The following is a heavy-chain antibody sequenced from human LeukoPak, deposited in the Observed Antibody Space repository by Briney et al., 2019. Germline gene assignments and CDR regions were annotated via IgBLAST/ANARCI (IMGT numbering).Heavy chain of an antibody. J-gene: IGHJ2*01. CDR1: GGSISSGGYY. CDR3: ARVRLNWYFDL. V-gene: IGHV4-31*03. CDR2: IYYSGST. Sequence: PSQTLSLTCTVSGGSISSGGYYWSWIRQHPGKGLEWIGYIYYSGSTYYNPSLKSRVTISVDTSKNQFSLKLSSVTAVDTAVYYCARVRLNWYFDLWGRGTLVTVSS.